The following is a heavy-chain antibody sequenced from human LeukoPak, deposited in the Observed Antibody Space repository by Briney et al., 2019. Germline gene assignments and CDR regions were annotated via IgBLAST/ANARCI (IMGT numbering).Heavy chain of an antibody. D-gene: IGHD6-6*01. J-gene: IGHJ6*03. Sequence: PSGTLSLICTVSGGSINRHHWAWIRQPPGKGLEWIGYLSYSGRTNYNTSLKSRVTMSVDTSRSRLSLTLSSVTAADTAVYSCARVVEYDSSSGFFNYYYYDIDVWGKGTTVTVSS. CDR1: GGSINRHH. V-gene: IGHV4-59*11. CDR2: LSYSGRT. CDR3: ARVVEYDSSSGFFNYYYYDIDV.